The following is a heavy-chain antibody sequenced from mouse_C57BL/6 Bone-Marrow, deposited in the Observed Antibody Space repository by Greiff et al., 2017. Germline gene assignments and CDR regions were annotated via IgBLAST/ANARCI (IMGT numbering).Heavy chain of an antibody. V-gene: IGHV1-64*01. J-gene: IGHJ4*01. CDR3: ARSYDYADYTMDY. Sequence: VQLQQPGAELVKPGASVKLSCKASGYTFTNYWMHWVKQRPGQGLEWIGMMHPNGGSPDSNEKFKSEATLSVDKSSRTAYMELSRLTSEDSAVYYCARSYDYADYTMDYWAQGTSVTVSS. D-gene: IGHD2-4*01. CDR1: GYTFTNYW. CDR2: MHPNGGSP.